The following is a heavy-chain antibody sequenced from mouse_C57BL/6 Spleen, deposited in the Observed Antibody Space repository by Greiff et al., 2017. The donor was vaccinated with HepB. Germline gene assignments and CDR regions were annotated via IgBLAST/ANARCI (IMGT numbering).Heavy chain of an antibody. CDR1: GFSFNTYA. D-gene: IGHD2-1*01. CDR2: IRSKSNNYAT. Sequence: EVMLVESGGGLVQPKGSLKLSCAASGFSFNTYAMNWVRQAPGKGLEWVARIRSKSNNYATYYADSVKDRFTISRDDSESMLYLQMNNLKTEDTAMYYCVREGYIDYGNRYAMDYWGQGTSVTVSS. V-gene: IGHV10-1*01. J-gene: IGHJ4*01. CDR3: VREGYIDYGNRYAMDY.